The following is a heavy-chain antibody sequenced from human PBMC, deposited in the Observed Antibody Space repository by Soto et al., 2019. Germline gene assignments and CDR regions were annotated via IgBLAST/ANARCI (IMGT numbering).Heavy chain of an antibody. CDR1: VSTFSNAW. CDR2: IKSKTDGGTT. V-gene: IGHV3-15*01. Sequence: GWSLRLSCSASVSTFSNAWMRWCRQAPGKGLEWVGRIKSKTDGGTTDYAAPVKGRFTISRDDSKNTLYLQMNSLKTEDTAVYYCTTTYQGAAAGFDPWGQGTLVTVSS. CDR3: TTTYQGAAAGFDP. J-gene: IGHJ5*02. D-gene: IGHD2-2*01.